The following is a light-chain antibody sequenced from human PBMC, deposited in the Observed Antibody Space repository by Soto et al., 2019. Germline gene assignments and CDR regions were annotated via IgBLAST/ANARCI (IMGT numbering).Light chain of an antibody. J-gene: IGKJ4*01. Sequence: NQCPSSQPASIGARVTITWRASHNIERWMAWYQQKPGKAPSLLIFDASTLHSGVPSRFSGSGSGIEFTLTISSLQPDDFATYYWQQFLSFSFGGGTKVDIK. CDR1: HNIERW. V-gene: IGKV1-5*01. CDR3: QQFLSFS. CDR2: DAS.